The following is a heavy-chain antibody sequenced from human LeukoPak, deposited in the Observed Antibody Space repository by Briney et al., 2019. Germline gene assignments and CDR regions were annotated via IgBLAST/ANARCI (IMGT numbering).Heavy chain of an antibody. Sequence: RASLRLSCAASGFTFSSYAMSWVRQAPGKGLEWVSAISGSGGSTYYADSVKGRFTISRDNSKNTLYLQMNSLRAEDTAVYYCAKDGVAAPPFDYWGQGTLVTVSS. D-gene: IGHD6-13*01. CDR2: ISGSGGST. J-gene: IGHJ4*02. CDR3: AKDGVAAPPFDY. CDR1: GFTFSSYA. V-gene: IGHV3-23*01.